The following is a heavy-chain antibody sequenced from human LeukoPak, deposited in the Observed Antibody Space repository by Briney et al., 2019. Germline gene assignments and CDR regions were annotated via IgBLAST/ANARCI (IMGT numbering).Heavy chain of an antibody. Sequence: SETLSLTCAVYGGSFSGYYWSWIRQAPGKGLEWIGEINHSGSTNYNPPLKSRVTISVDTSKNQFSLKLSSVTAADTAVYYCARGLGDDFWSGHYNGYYYMDVWGKGTTVTVSS. D-gene: IGHD3-3*01. CDR1: GGSFSGYY. CDR3: ARGLGDDFWSGHYNGYYYMDV. J-gene: IGHJ6*03. V-gene: IGHV4-34*01. CDR2: INHSGST.